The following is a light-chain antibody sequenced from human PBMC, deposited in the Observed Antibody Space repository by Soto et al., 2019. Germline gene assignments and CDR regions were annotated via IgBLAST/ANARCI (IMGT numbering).Light chain of an antibody. CDR1: QSISDW. CDR3: QQYNSYART. J-gene: IGKJ1*01. V-gene: IGKV1-5*03. CDR2: KAS. Sequence: DIQMTQSPSTLSASVGDRVTITCRASQSISDWLAWYQQKPGKAPKLLIYKASSLERGVPSSFSGSGSGTDFTLTISSLQPDDFATYYCQQYNSYARTFGQGTKV.